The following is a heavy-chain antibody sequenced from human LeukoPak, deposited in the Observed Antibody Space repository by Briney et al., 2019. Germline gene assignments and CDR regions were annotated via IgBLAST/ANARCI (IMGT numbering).Heavy chain of an antibody. CDR3: ARHATTVTVYYFDY. CDR2: IYHGGST. CDR1: GCSISSGYY. D-gene: IGHD4-17*01. Sequence: SETLSLTCAVSGCSISSGYYWGWIRQPPGKGLEWIGSIYHGGSTYYNPSLKSRVTISVDTSKNQFSLKLSSVTAADTAVYYCARHATTVTVYYFDYWGQGTLVTVSS. V-gene: IGHV4-38-2*01. J-gene: IGHJ4*02.